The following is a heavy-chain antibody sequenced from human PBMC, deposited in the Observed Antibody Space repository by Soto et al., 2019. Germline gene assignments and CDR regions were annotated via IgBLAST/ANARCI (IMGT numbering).Heavy chain of an antibody. D-gene: IGHD3-3*01. CDR3: ARAHITVFGAVITPDYYYGMNV. Sequence: GASVKVSCKASGGTFSSYAISWVRRAPGQGLEWMGGIIPIVGTANYAQKFQGRVTITADESTSTAYMELSSLRSEDTAVYYCARAHITVFGAVITPDYYYGMNVWGQATTVTVSS. CDR1: GGTFSSYA. J-gene: IGHJ6*02. V-gene: IGHV1-69*13. CDR2: IIPIVGTA.